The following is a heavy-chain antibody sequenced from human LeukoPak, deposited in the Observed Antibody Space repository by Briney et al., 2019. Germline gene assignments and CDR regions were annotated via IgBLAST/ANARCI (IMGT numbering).Heavy chain of an antibody. Sequence: ASVKVSCKASGYTFTSYYMHWVRQAPGQGLEWMGIINPSGGSTSYAQKFQGRVTMTRDMSTSTVYMELSSLRSEDTAVYYCARDYYDSSSYYYVPGAFDIWGQGTMVTVSS. CDR3: ARDYYDSSSYYYVPGAFDI. CDR1: GYTFTSYY. CDR2: INPSGGST. V-gene: IGHV1-46*01. J-gene: IGHJ3*02. D-gene: IGHD3-22*01.